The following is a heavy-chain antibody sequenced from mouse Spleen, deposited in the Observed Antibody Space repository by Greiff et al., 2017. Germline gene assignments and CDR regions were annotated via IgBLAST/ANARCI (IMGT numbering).Heavy chain of an antibody. CDR1: GFTFSDYY. V-gene: IGHV5-16*01. Sequence: EVNLVESEGGLVQPGSSMKLSCTASGFTFSDYYMAWVRQVPEKGLEWVANINYDGSSTYYLDSLKSRFIISRDNAKNILYLQMSSLKSEDTATYYCARDNCGYGYFDYWGQGTTLTVSS. CDR2: INYDGSST. CDR3: ARDNCGYGYFDY. J-gene: IGHJ2*01. D-gene: IGHD1-2*01.